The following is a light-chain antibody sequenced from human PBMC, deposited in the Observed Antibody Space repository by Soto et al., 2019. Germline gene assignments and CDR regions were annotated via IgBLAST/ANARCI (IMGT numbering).Light chain of an antibody. CDR2: ENN. CDR1: SSNIGNNY. V-gene: IGLV1-51*02. CDR3: GTWDSSLSAEE. Sequence: QSVLTQPPSVSAAPGQTVTISCSGSSSNIGNNYVSWYQQLPGTAPKLLIYENNKRPSGIPDRFSGSKSGTSATLGITGLQTGDEADYYCGTWDSSLSAEEFGGGTKLTVL. J-gene: IGLJ3*02.